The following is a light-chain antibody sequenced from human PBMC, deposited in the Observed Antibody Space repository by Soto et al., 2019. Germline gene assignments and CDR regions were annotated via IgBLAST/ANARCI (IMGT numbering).Light chain of an antibody. Sequence: IVMTQSPPTLSVSPGEEASLACRASQSLRSNLAWYQQKPGQAPRLLIYGASSRATGIPDRFSGSGSGTDFTLTISRLEPEDFAVYYCQQYGSSPITFGQGTRLEIK. CDR2: GAS. V-gene: IGKV3-20*01. CDR3: QQYGSSPIT. CDR1: QSLRSN. J-gene: IGKJ5*01.